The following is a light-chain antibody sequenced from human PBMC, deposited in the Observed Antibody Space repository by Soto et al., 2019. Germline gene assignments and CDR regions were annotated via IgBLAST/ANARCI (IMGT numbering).Light chain of an antibody. Sequence: QSVLTQPPSVSGAPGQRVTISCTGSNSNIGTGYDVHWYQQVPGTAPKLLIYGNTNRPSGVPDRFSGSKSGTSASLAITGLQADDEADYYCQSYDISLSGGVFGGGTKVTVL. CDR3: QSYDISLSGGV. CDR1: NSNIGTGYD. CDR2: GNT. V-gene: IGLV1-40*01. J-gene: IGLJ2*01.